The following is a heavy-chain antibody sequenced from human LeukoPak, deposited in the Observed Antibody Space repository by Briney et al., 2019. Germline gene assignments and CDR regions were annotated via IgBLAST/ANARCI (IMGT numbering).Heavy chain of an antibody. V-gene: IGHV3-21*01. CDR3: ARGYCSSTSCLYYFDY. J-gene: IGHJ4*02. CDR1: GFTFSSYS. Sequence: GGSLRLSCAASGFTFSSYSMNWVRQAPGKGLEWVPSISSSSSYIYYADSVKGRFTISRDNAKNSLYLQMNSLRAEDTAVYYCARGYCSSTSCLYYFDYWGQGTLVTVSS. D-gene: IGHD2-2*01. CDR2: ISSSSSYI.